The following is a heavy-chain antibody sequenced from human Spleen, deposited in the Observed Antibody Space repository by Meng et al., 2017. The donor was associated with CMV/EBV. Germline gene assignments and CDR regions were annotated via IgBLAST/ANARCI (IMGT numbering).Heavy chain of an antibody. V-gene: IGHV4-34*01. Sequence: WSWIRQPPGKGLEWIGEINHSGSTNYNPSLKSRVTISVDTSKNQFSLKLSSVTAADTAVYYCAREVVREVRGITVVQRYHRGYYFDYWGQGTLVTVSS. D-gene: IGHD3-10*01. CDR2: INHSGST. J-gene: IGHJ4*02. CDR3: AREVVREVRGITVVQRYHRGYYFDY.